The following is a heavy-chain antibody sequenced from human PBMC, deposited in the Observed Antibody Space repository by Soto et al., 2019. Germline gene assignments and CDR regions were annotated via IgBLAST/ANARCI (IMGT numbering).Heavy chain of an antibody. CDR3: ARSRNRRADFSSGHPPGGMDV. V-gene: IGHV1-2*04. CDR1: GYTFTGYY. Sequence: ASVKVSCKASGYTFTGYYMHWVRQAPGQGLEWMGWINPNSGGTNYAQKFQGWVTMTRDTSISTAYMELSRLRSDDTAVYYCARSRNRRADFSSGHPPGGMDVSGQGTTVTVSS. J-gene: IGHJ6*02. D-gene: IGHD3-3*01. CDR2: INPNSGGT.